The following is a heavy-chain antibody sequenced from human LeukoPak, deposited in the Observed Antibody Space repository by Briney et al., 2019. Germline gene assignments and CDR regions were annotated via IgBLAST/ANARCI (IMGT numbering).Heavy chain of an antibody. CDR2: ISGSGDST. CDR3: ARGVTATRYFYYGLDV. V-gene: IGHV3-23*01. Sequence: GGSLRLSCAASGFTFSSYAMSWVRQAPGEGLEWVSAISGSGDSTYYGDSVKGRFTISRDNSKNTLYLQMNSLRAEDTAVYYCARGVTATRYFYYGLDVWGLGTTVTVSS. D-gene: IGHD2-21*02. CDR1: GFTFSSYA. J-gene: IGHJ6*02.